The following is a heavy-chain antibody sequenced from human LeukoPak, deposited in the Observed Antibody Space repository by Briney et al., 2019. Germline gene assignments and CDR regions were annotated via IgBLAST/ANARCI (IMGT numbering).Heavy chain of an antibody. V-gene: IGHV3-9*01. D-gene: IGHD2/OR15-2a*01. Sequence: HPGGSLRLSCAATGFTFDDYAMYWVRQAPGKGLEWVSGISWNSGSIGYADSVKGRFTISRDNAKNSLYLQMNSLRAEDTAVYYCAKATVHFRIDIWGQGTMVTVSS. CDR1: GFTFDDYA. CDR3: AKATVHFRIDI. J-gene: IGHJ3*02. CDR2: ISWNSGSI.